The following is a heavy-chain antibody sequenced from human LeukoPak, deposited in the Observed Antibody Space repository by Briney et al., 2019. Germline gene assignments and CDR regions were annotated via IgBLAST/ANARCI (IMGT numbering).Heavy chain of an antibody. CDR1: GFIFSSYE. D-gene: IGHD1-26*01. Sequence: GGSLRLSCAASGFIFSSYEMSWVRQAPGKGLEWVSYISSSGRTMYYADSVKGRFTVSRDNAKNSLYLQMNSLRAEDTAVYYCARDSPYSGSYYAFDPLYYYYMDVWGKGTTVTVSS. CDR2: ISSSGRTM. CDR3: ARDSPYSGSYYAFDPLYYYYMDV. J-gene: IGHJ6*03. V-gene: IGHV3-48*03.